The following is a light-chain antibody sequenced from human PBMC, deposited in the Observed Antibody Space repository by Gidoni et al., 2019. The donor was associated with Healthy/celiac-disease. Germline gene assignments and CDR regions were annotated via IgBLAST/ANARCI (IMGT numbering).Light chain of an antibody. CDR3: NSHRRGGSYNV. V-gene: IGLV2-18*02. CDR2: VS. Sequence: VSIQASGVPDGFSGSKSGNTASMTISGFQAEDGADYYCNSHRRGGSYNVFGSGTKVTVL. J-gene: IGLJ6*01.